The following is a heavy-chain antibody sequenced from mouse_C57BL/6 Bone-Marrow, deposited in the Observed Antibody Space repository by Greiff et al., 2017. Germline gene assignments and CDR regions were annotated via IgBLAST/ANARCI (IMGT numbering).Heavy chain of an antibody. J-gene: IGHJ3*01. CDR2: IDPSDSYT. CDR3: AREELGFLRFAY. V-gene: IGHV1-69*01. Sequence: QVQLKQPGAELVMPGASVKLSCTASGYTFTSYWMHWVQQRPGQGLEWIGEIDPSDSYTNYNQKFKGQSTLTVDTSSSTAYLQLISLTSEDSAVYYCAREELGFLRFAYWGQGTLVTVSA. CDR1: GYTFTSYW.